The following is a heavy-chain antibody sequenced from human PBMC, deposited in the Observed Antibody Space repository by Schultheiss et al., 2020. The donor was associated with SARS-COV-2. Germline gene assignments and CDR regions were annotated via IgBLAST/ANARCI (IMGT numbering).Heavy chain of an antibody. Sequence: SQTLSLTCAVYGWSFSGYYWSWIRQPPGKGLEWIGEINHSGSTYYNPSLKSRVTISVDTSKNQFSLKLNSVTAADTAVYYCARHLRDSSGWVDYWGQGTLVTVSS. D-gene: IGHD6-19*01. J-gene: IGHJ4*02. CDR3: ARHLRDSSGWVDY. V-gene: IGHV4-34*01. CDR1: GWSFSGYY. CDR2: INHSGST.